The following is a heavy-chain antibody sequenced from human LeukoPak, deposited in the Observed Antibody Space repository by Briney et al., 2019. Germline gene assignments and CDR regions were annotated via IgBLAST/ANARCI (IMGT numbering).Heavy chain of an antibody. V-gene: IGHV3-11*01. CDR3: ARDSLPYSSSSFDY. J-gene: IGHJ4*02. CDR1: GFTFSDYY. D-gene: IGHD6-6*01. Sequence: GGSLRLSCAASGFTFSDYYMSWIRQAPGKGLEWVSYISSSGSTIYYADSVKGRFTISRDNAKNSLYLQMNSLRAEDTAVYYCARDSLPYSSSSFDYWGQGTLVTVSS. CDR2: ISSSGSTI.